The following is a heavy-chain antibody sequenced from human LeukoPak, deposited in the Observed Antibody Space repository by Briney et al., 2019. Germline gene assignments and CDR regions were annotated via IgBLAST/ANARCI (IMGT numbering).Heavy chain of an antibody. V-gene: IGHV3-66*01. Sequence: GGSLRLSCAASGFTVSSNYMSWVRQAPGKGLEWVSVIYSGGSTYYADSVKGRFTISRDSSKNTLYLQMNSLRAEDTAVYYCARVVYGDYGGTLNWFDPWGQGTLVTVSS. CDR3: ARVVYGDYGGTLNWFDP. D-gene: IGHD4-17*01. J-gene: IGHJ5*02. CDR1: GFTVSSNY. CDR2: IYSGGST.